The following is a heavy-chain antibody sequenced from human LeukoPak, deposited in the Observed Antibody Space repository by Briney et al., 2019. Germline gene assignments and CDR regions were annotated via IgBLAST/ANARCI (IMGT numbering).Heavy chain of an antibody. Sequence: GGSLRLSCGASGFTFSSYSMNWVRQAPGKGLEWVSYISSSSSTIYYADSVKGRFTISRDNAKNSLYLQMNSLRDEDTAVYYCSNYYGSGSYYDAFDIWGQGTMVTVSS. CDR1: GFTFSSYS. J-gene: IGHJ3*02. CDR3: SNYYGSGSYYDAFDI. V-gene: IGHV3-48*02. CDR2: ISSSSSTI. D-gene: IGHD3-10*01.